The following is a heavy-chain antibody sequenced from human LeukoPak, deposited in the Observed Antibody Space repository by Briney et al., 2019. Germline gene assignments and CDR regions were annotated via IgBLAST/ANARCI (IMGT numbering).Heavy chain of an antibody. J-gene: IGHJ4*02. D-gene: IGHD3-10*01. CDR2: IRYDGSNK. Sequence: GGSLRLSCAASGFTFSSYDMHWVRQAPGKGLEWVAFIRYDGSNKYYADSVKGRFTISRDNSKNTLYLQMNSLRAEDTAVYYCAKDAGDYYGSGSTDYWGQGTLVTVSS. CDR3: AKDAGDYYGSGSTDY. V-gene: IGHV3-30*02. CDR1: GFTFSSYD.